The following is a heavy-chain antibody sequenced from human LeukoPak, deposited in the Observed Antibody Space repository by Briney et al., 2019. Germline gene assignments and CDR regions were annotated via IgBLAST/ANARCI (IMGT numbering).Heavy chain of an antibody. J-gene: IGHJ4*02. V-gene: IGHV1-8*03. D-gene: IGHD6-25*01. CDR2: MNPNSGDR. Sequence: ASVKVSCKTSGYTFTNYHINWVRQATGQGLEWMGWMNPNSGDRGYAQKFQGRLSITRDTSISTVYMELSSLRSEGTAVYFCARTTSFTASGYDYWGQGTLVTVSS. CDR3: ARTTSFTASGYDY. CDR1: GYTFTNYH.